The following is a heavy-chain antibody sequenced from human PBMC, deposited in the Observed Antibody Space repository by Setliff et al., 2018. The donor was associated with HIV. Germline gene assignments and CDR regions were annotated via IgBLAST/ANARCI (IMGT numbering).Heavy chain of an antibody. CDR1: GFTVSTYY. CDR3: AKGFSRIVAVISDY. Sequence: GSLRLSCAASGFTVSTYYMSWVRQAPGKGLEWVSTIYSGGSTYYADSVKGRFTISRDNSKNTLYLQMNSLRAEDTAIYYCAKGFSRIVAVISDYWGLGTLVTVSS. CDR2: IYSGGST. V-gene: IGHV3-53*01. J-gene: IGHJ4*02. D-gene: IGHD3-22*01.